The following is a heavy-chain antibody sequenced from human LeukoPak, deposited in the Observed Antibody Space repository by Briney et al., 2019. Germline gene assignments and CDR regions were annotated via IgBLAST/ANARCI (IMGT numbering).Heavy chain of an antibody. J-gene: IGHJ4*02. CDR3: ARISTVTIFGVVIIHDFDY. Sequence: GGYLRLSCAASGFTFSSYWMSWVRQAPGKGLEWVANIKQDGSEKYYVGSVKGRFTISRDNAKNSLYLQMNSLRAEDTAVYSCARISTVTIFGVVIIHDFDYWGQGTLVTVSS. CDR1: GFTFSSYW. V-gene: IGHV3-7*01. CDR2: IKQDGSEK. D-gene: IGHD3-3*01.